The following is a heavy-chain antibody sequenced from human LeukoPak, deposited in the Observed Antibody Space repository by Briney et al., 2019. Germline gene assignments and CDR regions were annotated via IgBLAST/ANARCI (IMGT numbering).Heavy chain of an antibody. CDR2: ISGSGGST. CDR1: GFTFSSYA. J-gene: IGHJ4*02. V-gene: IGHV3-23*01. CDR3: AKGWSSGWSVFDY. Sequence: GGSLRLSCAASGFTFSSYAMSWARQAPGKGLEWVSAISGSGGSTYYADSVKGRFTISRDNSKNTLYLQMNSLRAEDTAVYYCAKGWSSGWSVFDYWGQGTLVTVSS. D-gene: IGHD6-19*01.